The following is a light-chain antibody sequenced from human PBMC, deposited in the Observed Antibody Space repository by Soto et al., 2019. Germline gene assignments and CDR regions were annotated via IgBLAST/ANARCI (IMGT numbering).Light chain of an antibody. CDR3: QHYKSYPWT. CDR1: QSISSW. Sequence: DIQMTQSPSTLSASVGDRVTITCRASQSISSWLAWYQQKPGKAPKLLIYDASSLESGVPSRFSGSGSETEFTLTISSLQPDDFAIYYCQHYKSYPWTFGQGTKVDNK. V-gene: IGKV1-5*01. J-gene: IGKJ1*01. CDR2: DAS.